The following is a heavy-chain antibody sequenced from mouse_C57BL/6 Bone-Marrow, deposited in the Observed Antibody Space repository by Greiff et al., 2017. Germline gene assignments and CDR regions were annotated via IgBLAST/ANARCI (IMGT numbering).Heavy chain of an antibody. J-gene: IGHJ3*01. CDR2: INPSTGGT. CDR3: ARYYYGTPFAY. CDR1: GYSFTGYY. D-gene: IGHD1-1*01. Sequence: VQLQQSGPELVKPGASVQISCKASGYSFTGYYMNWVKQSPEKSLEWIGEINPSTGGTTYNQKFKAKATLTVDKSSSTAYMQLKSLTSEDSAVYYCARYYYGTPFAYWGQGTLGTVSA. V-gene: IGHV1-42*01.